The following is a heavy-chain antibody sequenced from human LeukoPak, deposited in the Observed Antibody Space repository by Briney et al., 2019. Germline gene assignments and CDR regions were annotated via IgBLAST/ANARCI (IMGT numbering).Heavy chain of an antibody. Sequence: GGSLRLSCAASGFTFSSYAMSWVRQAPGKGLEWVSAISGSGGSTYYADSVKGRFTISRDNSKNTLYLQMNSLRAEDTAVYYCAKANRMGYCSSTSCQGPGYWGQGTLVTVSS. V-gene: IGHV3-23*01. CDR1: GFTFSSYA. CDR2: ISGSGGST. CDR3: AKANRMGYCSSTSCQGPGY. D-gene: IGHD2-2*01. J-gene: IGHJ4*02.